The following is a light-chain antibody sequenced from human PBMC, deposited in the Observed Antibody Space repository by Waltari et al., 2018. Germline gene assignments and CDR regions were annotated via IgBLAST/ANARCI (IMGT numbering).Light chain of an antibody. CDR1: ALPKKY. CDR3: YSTDSSGDHRV. CDR2: DDS. Sequence: SFELTQPPSVSVSPGQTARITCSGDALPKKYADWYQQKSAQAPVLVIYDDSKRPSGIPERFSGSNSGTMATLTISGAQVEDEADYYCYSTDSSGDHRVFGGGTKLTVL. V-gene: IGLV3-10*01. J-gene: IGLJ3*02.